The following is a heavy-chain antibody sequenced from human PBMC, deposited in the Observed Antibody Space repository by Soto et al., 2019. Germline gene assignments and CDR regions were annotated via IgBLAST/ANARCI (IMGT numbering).Heavy chain of an antibody. CDR3: SSRITDAPT. CDR1: GGSISSGW. CDR2: ILYSGRT. V-gene: IGHV4-4*02. Sequence: QVQLQASGPGLVKPSGTLSLTCAVSGGSISSGWWTWVRQPPGKGLEWIGEILYSGRTIYNSSLNSRVTISIDKSKKQFSLNLSSVTAADTAVYYCSSRITDAPTWGQGTLVTVSS. D-gene: IGHD2-2*01. J-gene: IGHJ5*02.